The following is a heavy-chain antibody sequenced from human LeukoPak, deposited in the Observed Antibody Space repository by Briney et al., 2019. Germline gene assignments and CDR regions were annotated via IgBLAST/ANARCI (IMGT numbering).Heavy chain of an antibody. D-gene: IGHD1-1*01. CDR1: GGSISSGGFY. Sequence: PSETLSLTCTVSGGSISSGGFYWNWIRQHPGKGLEWIGYIYYSGSTYYNPSLKIRVTISLDTSNHQFSLKLTSVTAADTSVYYCAKRETYWFFDLWGRGSLVTVSS. CDR3: AKRETYWFFDL. J-gene: IGHJ2*01. CDR2: IYYSGST. V-gene: IGHV4-31*03.